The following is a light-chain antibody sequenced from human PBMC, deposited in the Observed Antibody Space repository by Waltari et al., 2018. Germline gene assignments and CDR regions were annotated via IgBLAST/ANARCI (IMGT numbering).Light chain of an antibody. CDR3: SSYAGINNWV. J-gene: IGLJ3*02. CDR1: SSDVGGYNY. Sequence: QSALTQPPSASGSPGQSVTISCTGTSSDVGGYNYVSWYQQHPGKAPNLMIYEVSKRPSGVPDRFSGSKSGNTASLTVSGLQAEDEADYYCSSYAGINNWVFGGGTKLTVL. CDR2: EVS. V-gene: IGLV2-8*01.